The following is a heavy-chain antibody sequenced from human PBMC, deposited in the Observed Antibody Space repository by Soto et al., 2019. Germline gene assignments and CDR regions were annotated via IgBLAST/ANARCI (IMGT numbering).Heavy chain of an antibody. CDR1: GGSISSYY. V-gene: IGHV4-59*01. Sequence: SETLSLTCTVSGGSISSYYWSWIRQPPGKGLEWIGYIYYSGSTNYNPSLKSRVTISVDTSKNQFSLKLSSVTAADTAVYYCASHGSGSYPRFDPWGQGTLVTVS. D-gene: IGHD3-10*01. J-gene: IGHJ5*02. CDR2: IYYSGST. CDR3: ASHGSGSYPRFDP.